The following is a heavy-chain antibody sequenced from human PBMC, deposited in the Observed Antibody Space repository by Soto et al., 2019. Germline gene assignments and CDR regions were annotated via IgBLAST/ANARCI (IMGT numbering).Heavy chain of an antibody. D-gene: IGHD1-26*01. Sequence: EVQLVESGGGLVKPGGSLRLSCAASGFPFSNAWMSWVRQAPGKGLEWVGRIKSKTDGGTTDYAAPVKGRFTISRDDSKNTLYLQMISLKTEDTAVYYCTTAGGGSYAEFDYWVQGTLFTVSS. CDR1: GFPFSNAW. CDR2: IKSKTDGGTT. CDR3: TTAGGGSYAEFDY. V-gene: IGHV3-15*05. J-gene: IGHJ4*02.